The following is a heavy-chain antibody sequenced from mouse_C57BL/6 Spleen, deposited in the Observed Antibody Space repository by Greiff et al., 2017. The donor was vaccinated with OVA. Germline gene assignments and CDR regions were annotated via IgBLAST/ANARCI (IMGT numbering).Heavy chain of an antibody. V-gene: IGHV1-4*01. CDR2: INPSSGYT. Sequence: QVQLKQSGAELARPGASVKMSCKASGYTFTSYTMHWVKQRPGQGLEWIGYINPSSGYTKYNQKFKDKATLTADKSSSTDYMQLSSLTSEDSAVYYCARSFITTVVAPNYYAMDYWGQGTSVTVSS. CDR3: ARSFITTVVAPNYYAMDY. D-gene: IGHD1-1*01. J-gene: IGHJ4*01. CDR1: GYTFTSYT.